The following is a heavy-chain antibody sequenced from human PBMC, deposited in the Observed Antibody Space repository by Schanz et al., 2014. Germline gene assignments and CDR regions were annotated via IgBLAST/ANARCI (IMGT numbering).Heavy chain of an antibody. Sequence: QVQLVQSGAEVKKPGSSVKVSCKASGGTFSSYSISWVRQAPGQGLEWMGRIIPILGIANYAQKFRGRVTMTRNTSMSTAYIDLHILTSEDTAVYYCARGRTFDYWGQGTLVTVSS. CDR3: ARGRTFDY. V-gene: IGHV1-69*02. CDR2: IIPILGIA. J-gene: IGHJ4*02. CDR1: GGTFSSYS.